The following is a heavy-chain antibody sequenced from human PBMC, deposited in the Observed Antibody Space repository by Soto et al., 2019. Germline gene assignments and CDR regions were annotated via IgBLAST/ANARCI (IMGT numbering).Heavy chain of an antibody. CDR1: GFIFDDYA. CDR2: ISWNSGSI. D-gene: IGHD4-17*01. Sequence: SLRLSCXASGFIFDDYAMHWVRQAPGKGLEWVSGISWNSGSIGYADSVKGRFTISRDNAKNSLYLQMNSLRAEDTALYYCAKDKDYGDYLTYYFDYWGQGTLVTVSS. J-gene: IGHJ4*02. CDR3: AKDKDYGDYLTYYFDY. V-gene: IGHV3-9*01.